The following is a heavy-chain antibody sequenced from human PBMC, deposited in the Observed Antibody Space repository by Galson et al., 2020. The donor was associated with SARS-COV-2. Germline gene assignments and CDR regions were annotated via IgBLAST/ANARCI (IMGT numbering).Heavy chain of an antibody. CDR3: ARRQLMAGPNMSDH. D-gene: IGHD6-6*01. Sequence: SVKVSCKTPGDTFNNYVITWVRQAPGQGLEWVAATIPILDISNRAQRFQGRVTIAADRSTSTVYMELSSLRSEDTAVYYCARRQLMAGPNMSDHWGQGTLVTVSS. V-gene: IGHV1-69*10. CDR1: GDTFNNYV. CDR2: TIPILDIS. J-gene: IGHJ4*02.